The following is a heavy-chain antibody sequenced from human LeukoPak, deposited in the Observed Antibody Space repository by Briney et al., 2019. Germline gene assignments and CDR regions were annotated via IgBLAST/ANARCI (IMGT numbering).Heavy chain of an antibody. V-gene: IGHV1-18*01. Sequence: ASVKVSCKASGYTFTSYGISWVRQAPGQGLEWMGWISAYNGNTNYAQKLQGRVTMTTDTSTSTAYMELRSLRSDDTAVYYCSRVGSDSSSWRSFRSTLYYFDYWGQGTLVTVSS. CDR3: SRVGSDSSSWRSFRSTLYYFDY. CDR1: GYTFTSYG. J-gene: IGHJ4*02. CDR2: ISAYNGNT. D-gene: IGHD6-13*01.